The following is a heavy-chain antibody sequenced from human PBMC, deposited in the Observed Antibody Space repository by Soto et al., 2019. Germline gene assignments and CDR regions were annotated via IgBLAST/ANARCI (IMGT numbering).Heavy chain of an antibody. J-gene: IGHJ6*02. CDR2: ITSGGSTI. V-gene: IGHV3-48*03. D-gene: IGHD3-16*01. CDR3: ARDGGTDYYGMDV. Sequence: GGSLRLSCAASGFTFSIYEMDWVRQAPGMGLEWISYITSGGSTIYYADSVKGRFTISRDNAKNSLFLQMNSLRAEDTAVYYCARDGGTDYYGMDVWGQGTTVTVSS. CDR1: GFTFSIYE.